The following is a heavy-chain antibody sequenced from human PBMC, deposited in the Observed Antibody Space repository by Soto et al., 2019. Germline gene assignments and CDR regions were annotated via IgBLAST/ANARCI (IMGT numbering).Heavy chain of an antibody. CDR2: INPNSGNT. D-gene: IGHD4-4*01. CDR3: ARGIFPTVYYYYYCMDV. Sequence: ASVKVSCKASGYTFTSYDINWVRQATGQGLEGMGWINPNSGNTGYAQKFQGRVTMTRNTSISTAYMELSSLRSEDTAVYYCARGIFPTVYYYYYCMDVWGQGTLVTVSS. CDR1: GYTFTSYD. J-gene: IGHJ6*02. V-gene: IGHV1-8*01.